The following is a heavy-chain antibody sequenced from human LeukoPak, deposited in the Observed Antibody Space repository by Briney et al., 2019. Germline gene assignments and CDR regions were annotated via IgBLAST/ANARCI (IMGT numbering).Heavy chain of an antibody. J-gene: IGHJ4*02. CDR2: IIHIFGTA. CDR1: GRTFSTYA. D-gene: IGHD3-9*01. CDR3: AADYDILTGYYNGYFDY. V-gene: IGHV1-69*13. Sequence: SVKVSCKASGRTFSTYANSWVRQAPGQGLEWMGGIIHIFGTANYVQKFQGRVTITADESTSTAYMELSSLRSEVTAVYYCAADYDILTGYYNGYFDYWGQGTLVTVSS.